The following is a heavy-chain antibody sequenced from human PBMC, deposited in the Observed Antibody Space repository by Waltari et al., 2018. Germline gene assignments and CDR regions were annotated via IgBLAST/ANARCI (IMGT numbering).Heavy chain of an antibody. CDR3: TTERDGSHEH. CDR1: GFTVPNAW. V-gene: IGHV3-15*01. D-gene: IGHD6-19*01. J-gene: IGHJ4*02. Sequence: EVHLVESGGGLVKPGGSLRLSCAGSGFTVPNAWSNLVRQDPGKGLEWVGLIKSKTDGGTIDYAAPVKGRFTISRDDSKNTLYLQMNSLKTEDTALYYCTTERDGSHEHWGQGTLVTVSS. CDR2: IKSKTDGGTI.